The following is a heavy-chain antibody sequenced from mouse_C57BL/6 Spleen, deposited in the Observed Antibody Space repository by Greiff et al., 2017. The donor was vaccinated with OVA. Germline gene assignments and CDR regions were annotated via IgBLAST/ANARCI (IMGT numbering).Heavy chain of an antibody. D-gene: IGHD2-10*01. V-gene: IGHV1-81*01. CDR2: IYPRSGNT. Sequence: QVQLKQSGAELARPGASVKLSCKASGYTFTSYGISWVKQRTGQGLEWIGEIYPRSGNTYYNEKFKGKATLTADKSSSTAYMELRSLTSEDSAVYFCARPYYYYYAMDYWGQGTSVTVSS. CDR3: ARPYYYYYAMDY. CDR1: GYTFTSYG. J-gene: IGHJ4*01.